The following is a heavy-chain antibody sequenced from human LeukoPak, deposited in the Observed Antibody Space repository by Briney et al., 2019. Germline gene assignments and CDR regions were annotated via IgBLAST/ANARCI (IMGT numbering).Heavy chain of an antibody. CDR3: AKDPRYYDSSGYPYYFDY. J-gene: IGHJ4*02. CDR1: GFTFSSYS. V-gene: IGHV3-23*01. CDR2: ISGNGGST. D-gene: IGHD3-22*01. Sequence: GGSLRLSCAASGFTFSSYSMNWVRQAPGKGLEWVSAISGNGGSTYYADSVKGRFTISRDNSKNTLYLQMNSLRAEDTAVYYCAKDPRYYDSSGYPYYFDYWGQGTLVTVSS.